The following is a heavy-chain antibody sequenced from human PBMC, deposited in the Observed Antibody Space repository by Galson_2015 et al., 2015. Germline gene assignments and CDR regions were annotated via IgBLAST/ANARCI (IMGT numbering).Heavy chain of an antibody. D-gene: IGHD2-2*01. J-gene: IGHJ5*01. CDR3: ARLGAGYCNSTSSGVGGWFDS. CDR1: GYTFTSYD. Sequence: SVKVSCKASGYTFTSYDINWVRQATGQGLEWMGWMNPNSGNTGYAQNFQGRVTITRNTSISTAYMELSSLRSEDTAVDYCARLGAGYCNSTSSGVGGWFDSWGQGTLVTVSS. CDR2: MNPNSGNT. V-gene: IGHV1-8*01.